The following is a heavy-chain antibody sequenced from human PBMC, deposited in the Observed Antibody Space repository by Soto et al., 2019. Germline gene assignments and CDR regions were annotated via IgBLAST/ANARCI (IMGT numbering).Heavy chain of an antibody. CDR3: ARRGSEAAREPYYYGMDV. D-gene: IGHD6-6*01. J-gene: IGHJ6*02. CDR1: GGSISSSSYY. Sequence: PSETLSLTCTVSGGSISSSSYYWGWIRQPPGKGLEWIGSIYYSGSTYYNPSLKSRVTISVDTSKNQFSLKLSSVTAADTAVYYCARRGSEAAREPYYYGMDVWGQGTTVTVSS. CDR2: IYYSGST. V-gene: IGHV4-39*01.